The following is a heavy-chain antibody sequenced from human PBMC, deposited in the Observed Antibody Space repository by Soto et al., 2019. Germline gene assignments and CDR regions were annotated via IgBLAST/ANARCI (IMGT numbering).Heavy chain of an antibody. V-gene: IGHV2-26*01. CDR1: GFSLSNARMG. CDR2: IFSNDEK. Sequence: QVTLKESGPVLVKPTETLTLTCTVSGFSLSNARMGVSWIRQPPGKALEWLAHIFSNDEKSYSTSLKSRLTISKDTSKSQVVLTMTNMDPVDTATYYCARMIYLGSYPYYYYYYGMDVWGQGTTVTVSS. D-gene: IGHD1-26*01. CDR3: ARMIYLGSYPYYYYYYGMDV. J-gene: IGHJ6*02.